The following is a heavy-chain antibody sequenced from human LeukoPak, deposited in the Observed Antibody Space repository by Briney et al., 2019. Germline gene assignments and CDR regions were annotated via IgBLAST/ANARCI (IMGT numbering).Heavy chain of an antibody. CDR1: GGTFSSYT. D-gene: IGHD2-21*01. CDR3: ARGCGGDCYLYNFDY. CDR2: IIPILGIA. V-gene: IGHV1-69*02. Sequence: ASAKVSCKASGGTFSSYTISWVRQAPGQGLEWMGRIIPILGIANYAQKFQGRVTITADKSTSTAYMELSSLRSEDTAVYYCARGCGGDCYLYNFDYWGQGTLVTVSS. J-gene: IGHJ4*02.